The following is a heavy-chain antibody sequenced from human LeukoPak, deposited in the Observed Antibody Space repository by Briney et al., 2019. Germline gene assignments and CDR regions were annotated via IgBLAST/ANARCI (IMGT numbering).Heavy chain of an antibody. CDR1: GGSISSSSYY. Sequence: SETLSLTCTVPGGSISSSSYYWGWIRQPPGKGLEWIVSIDYSGSTYYNPSRKSRVTLSVDTPKNRFSLKLSSVTAADTAVYYCARHARYQLIYYYYYMDVWGKGTTVTVSS. J-gene: IGHJ6*03. D-gene: IGHD3-16*02. CDR2: IDYSGST. V-gene: IGHV4-39*01. CDR3: ARHARYQLIYYYYYMDV.